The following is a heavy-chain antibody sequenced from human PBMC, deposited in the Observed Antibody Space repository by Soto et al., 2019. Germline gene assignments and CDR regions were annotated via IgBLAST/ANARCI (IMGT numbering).Heavy chain of an antibody. Sequence: QVQLVQSGAEVKKPGASVKVSCKASGYTFTSYGISWVRQAPGQGLEWMGWISAYNGNTNYAQKLQGRVTMTTDTSTSTAYMELRSLRSDDTAVYYCVRDRRENYYYDSSGYYDYWGQGTLVTVSS. D-gene: IGHD3-22*01. J-gene: IGHJ4*02. CDR1: GYTFTSYG. V-gene: IGHV1-18*01. CDR2: ISAYNGNT. CDR3: VRDRRENYYYDSSGYYDY.